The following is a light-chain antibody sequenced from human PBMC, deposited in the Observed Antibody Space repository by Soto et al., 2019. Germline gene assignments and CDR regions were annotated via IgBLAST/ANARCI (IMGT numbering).Light chain of an antibody. CDR2: EVS. Sequence: QSALTQPASVSGSPGQSITISCTGTSSDVGGYNYVSWYQQHPGKAPKLMIYEVSNRPSGVSNRFSGSKSGNTASLTISGLQAEDEADYYCSSYAGSSTFVGGGTQLTVL. V-gene: IGLV2-14*01. J-gene: IGLJ7*01. CDR3: SSYAGSSTF. CDR1: SSDVGGYNY.